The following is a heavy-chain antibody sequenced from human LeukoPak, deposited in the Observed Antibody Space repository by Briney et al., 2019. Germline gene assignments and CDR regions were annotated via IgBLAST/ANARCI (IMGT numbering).Heavy chain of an antibody. V-gene: IGHV1-2*02. D-gene: IGHD3/OR15-3a*01. CDR1: GYTFTGYY. Sequence: ASVKVSCKASGYTFTGYYMRWVRQAPGQGLEWMGWINPNSGGTNYAQKFQGRVTMTRDTSISTAYMELSRLRSDDTAVYYCAGAPTRDFWTGSTFDYWGQGTLATVSS. CDR3: AGAPTRDFWTGSTFDY. J-gene: IGHJ4*02. CDR2: INPNSGGT.